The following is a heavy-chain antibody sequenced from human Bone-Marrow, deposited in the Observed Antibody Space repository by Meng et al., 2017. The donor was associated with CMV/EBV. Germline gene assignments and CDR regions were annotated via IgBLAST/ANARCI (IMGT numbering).Heavy chain of an antibody. CDR1: GFTFSSYA. CDR3: AKVLLDYGSGCYSYYYYGMDV. Sequence: GESLKISCAASGFTFSSYAMHWVRQAPGKGLEWVSSICSSSSNTYYADSVKGRFTISRDNAKNPLYLQMNSLRAEDTAVYYYAKVLLDYGSGCYSYYYYGMDVWGQGTLVTVSS. CDR2: ICSSSSNT. J-gene: IGHJ6*02. V-gene: IGHV3-21*01. D-gene: IGHD3-10*01.